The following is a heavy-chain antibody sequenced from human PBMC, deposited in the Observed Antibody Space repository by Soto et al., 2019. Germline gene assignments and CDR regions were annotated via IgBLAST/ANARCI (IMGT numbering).Heavy chain of an antibody. V-gene: IGHV3-30-3*01. CDR3: AREEPYYDILTGYYTKNYFDY. J-gene: IGHJ4*02. CDR1: GFTFSSYA. D-gene: IGHD3-9*01. CDR2: ISYDGSNK. Sequence: GGSLRLSCAASGFTFSSYAMHWVRQAPGKGLEWVAVISYDGSNKYYADSVKGRFTISRDNSKNTLYLQMNSLRAEDTAVYYFAREEPYYDILTGYYTKNYFDYWGQGTLVTVSS.